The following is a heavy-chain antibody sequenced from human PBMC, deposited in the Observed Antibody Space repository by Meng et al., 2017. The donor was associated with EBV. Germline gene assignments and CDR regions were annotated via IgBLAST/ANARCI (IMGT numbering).Heavy chain of an antibody. Sequence: QVQLQESGPGLVKPSETLSFTCTVSGGSVNNESYYWGWIRQPPGKGLEYIGYIYYTGSTNYNSSLKSRVTISLDKSKNLFSLKLTSLTAADTAIYYCARGDYTNYPRWFDPWGQGTLVTVSS. V-gene: IGHV4-61*01. J-gene: IGHJ5*02. CDR3: ARGDYTNYPRWFDP. CDR1: GGSVNNESYY. D-gene: IGHD4-11*01. CDR2: IYYTGST.